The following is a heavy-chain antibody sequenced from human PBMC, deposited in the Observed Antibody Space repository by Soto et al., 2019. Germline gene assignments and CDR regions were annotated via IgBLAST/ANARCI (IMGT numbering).Heavy chain of an antibody. Sequence: PSETLSLTCTVSGASISSGGYYWNWIRQHPGKGLEWIGYISYSGNTYFHPSLKSRVTISVDTSKKQFSLNLTSVTAADTAVYYCASQAPYHGSGSYPRSFDYWGQGTLVTVSS. CDR2: ISYSGNT. J-gene: IGHJ4*02. D-gene: IGHD3-10*01. CDR3: ASQAPYHGSGSYPRSFDY. V-gene: IGHV4-31*03. CDR1: GASISSGGYY.